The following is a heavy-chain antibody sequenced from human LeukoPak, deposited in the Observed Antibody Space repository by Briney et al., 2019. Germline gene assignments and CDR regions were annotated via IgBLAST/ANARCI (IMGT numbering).Heavy chain of an antibody. Sequence: PGGSLRLSCAASGFTFSSYSMNWVRQAPGKGPEGVRSISSSSSYIYYADSVKGRFTISRDNAKNSLYLQKNSMRAEDTAVYYCACGDISTSRYYYYMDVWGKGTTVTVSS. CDR1: GFTFSSYS. CDR2: ISSSSSYI. CDR3: ACGDISTSRYYYYMDV. J-gene: IGHJ6*03. D-gene: IGHD3-3*02. V-gene: IGHV3-21*01.